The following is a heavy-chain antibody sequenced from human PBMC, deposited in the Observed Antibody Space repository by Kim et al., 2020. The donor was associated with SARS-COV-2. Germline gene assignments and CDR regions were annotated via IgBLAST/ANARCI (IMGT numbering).Heavy chain of an antibody. D-gene: IGHD3-22*01. CDR3: ARRAGYDSSGEESDAFDI. J-gene: IGHJ3*02. Sequence: SETLSLTCTVSGGSISSGGYYWSWIRQHPGKGLEWIGYIYYSGSTYYNPSLKSRVTISVDTSKNQFSLKLSSVTAADTSVYYCARRAGYDSSGEESDAFDIWGQGTMVTVSS. CDR1: GGSISSGGYY. CDR2: IYYSGST. V-gene: IGHV4-31*03.